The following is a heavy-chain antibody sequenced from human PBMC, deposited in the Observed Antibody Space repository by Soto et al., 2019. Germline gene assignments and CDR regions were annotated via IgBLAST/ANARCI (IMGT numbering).Heavy chain of an antibody. CDR3: STDSLSALTLVRFEF. CDR1: GFTFSDAW. CDR2: IKSKADGGTT. D-gene: IGHD2-8*02. V-gene: IGHV3-15*07. Sequence: PGGSLRLSCAASGFTFSDAWINWVRQAPGKGLEWVGRIKSKADGGTTDFAALVKGRFAISRDDSKDMVYLQMNSLKTEDTAVYYCSTDSLSALTLVRFEFWGHGKLVTVAS. J-gene: IGHJ4*01.